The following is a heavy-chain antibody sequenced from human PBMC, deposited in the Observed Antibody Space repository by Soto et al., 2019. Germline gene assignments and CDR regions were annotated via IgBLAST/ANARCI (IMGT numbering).Heavy chain of an antibody. CDR2: VSTSGRSN. CDR1: RFILSEYT. J-gene: IGHJ4*02. V-gene: IGHV3-64D*06. Sequence: PGGSLILSCSPSRFILSEYTKYWVRHVQGKAQEAISAVSTSGRSNYYAKSVKDRFKISRDNSKNTLFLQMGSLRPEDTAIYYCVKQARGWEGVAFDSWGQGT. CDR3: VKQARGWEGVAFDS. D-gene: IGHD2-15*01.